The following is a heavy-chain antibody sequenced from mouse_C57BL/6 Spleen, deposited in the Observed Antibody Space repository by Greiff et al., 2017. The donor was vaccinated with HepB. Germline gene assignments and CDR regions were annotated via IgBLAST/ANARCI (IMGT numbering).Heavy chain of an antibody. CDR2: INPNNGGT. CDR3: ARRLRGWYFDV. D-gene: IGHD2-4*01. CDR1: GYTFTDYY. J-gene: IGHJ1*03. Sequence: EVQLQQSGPELVKPGASVKISCKASGYTFTDYYMNWVKQSHGKSLEWIGDINPNNGGTSYNQKFKGKATLTVDKSSSTAYMELRSLTSEDSAVYYCARRLRGWYFDVGGTGTTVTVSS. V-gene: IGHV1-26*01.